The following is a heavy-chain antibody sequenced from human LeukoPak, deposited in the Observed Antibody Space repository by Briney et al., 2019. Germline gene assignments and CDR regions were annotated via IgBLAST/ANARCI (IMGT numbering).Heavy chain of an antibody. D-gene: IGHD6-13*01. CDR1: GFTFSSYW. Sequence: GGSLRLSCAASGFTFSSYWMSWVRQAPGKGLEWVANIKQDGSEKYYVDSVKGRFTISRDNAKNSLYLQMNSLRAEGMAVYYCARGTIAAAGYYYFDYWGQGTQVTVSS. J-gene: IGHJ4*02. CDR2: IKQDGSEK. V-gene: IGHV3-7*04. CDR3: ARGTIAAAGYYYFDY.